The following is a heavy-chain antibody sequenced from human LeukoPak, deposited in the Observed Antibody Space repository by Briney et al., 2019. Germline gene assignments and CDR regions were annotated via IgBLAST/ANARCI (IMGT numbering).Heavy chain of an antibody. CDR2: IYTSGST. J-gene: IGHJ6*03. CDR3: ARDLVWFGERYYYMDV. CDR1: GGSISSGSYY. D-gene: IGHD3-10*01. Sequence: PSETLSLTCTVSGGSISSGSYYWSWIRQPAGKGLEWIGRIYTSGSTNHNPSLKSRVTISLDTSKNQFSLKLSSVTAADTAVYYCARDLVWFGERYYYMDVWGKGTTVTISS. V-gene: IGHV4-61*02.